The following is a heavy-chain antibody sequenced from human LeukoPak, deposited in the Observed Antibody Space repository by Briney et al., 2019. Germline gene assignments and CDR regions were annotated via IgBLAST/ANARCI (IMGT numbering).Heavy chain of an antibody. CDR2: INSDGSST. CDR3: ARDPSDYGGNSDFDY. Sequence: PGGSLRLSCAASGFTFSSYWMHWVRQAPGKGLVWVSRINSDGSSTSYADSVNGRFTISRDNAKNTLYLQMNSLRAEDTAVYYCARDPSDYGGNSDFDYWGQGTLVTVSS. V-gene: IGHV3-74*01. J-gene: IGHJ4*02. CDR1: GFTFSSYW. D-gene: IGHD4-23*01.